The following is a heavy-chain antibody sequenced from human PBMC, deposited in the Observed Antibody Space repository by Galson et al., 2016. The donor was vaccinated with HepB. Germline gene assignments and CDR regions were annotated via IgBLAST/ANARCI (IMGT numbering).Heavy chain of an antibody. CDR1: GFSFSNAW. Sequence: SLRLSCAASGFSFSNAWMNWVRQAPGKGLEWVGRIKSKPDGGTRDYAAPVKGRFSVSRDDSENTLYLQMNSLKTEDSAVYYCATGGSYSTKDPFDIWGQGTMVTVSS. CDR3: ATGGSYSTKDPFDI. D-gene: IGHD1-26*01. V-gene: IGHV3-15*07. CDR2: IKSKPDGGTR. J-gene: IGHJ3*02.